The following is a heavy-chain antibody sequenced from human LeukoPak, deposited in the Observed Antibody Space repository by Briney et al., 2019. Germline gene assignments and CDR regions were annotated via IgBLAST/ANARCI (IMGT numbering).Heavy chain of an antibody. CDR1: GFTFSSYG. CDR2: INAGGGAT. CDR3: AKSCGGTCYYYGMDV. V-gene: IGHV3-23*01. Sequence: GRSLRLSCAASGFTFSSYGMHWVRQAPGKGLEWVSSINAGGGATYYADSVKGRFTISRDNSKNTLHLQLNSLRAEDTALYYCAKSCGGTCYYYGMDVWGQGTTVTVSS. D-gene: IGHD2-15*01. J-gene: IGHJ6*02.